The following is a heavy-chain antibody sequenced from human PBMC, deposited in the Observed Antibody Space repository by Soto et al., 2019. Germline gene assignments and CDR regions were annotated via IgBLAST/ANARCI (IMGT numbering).Heavy chain of an antibody. V-gene: IGHV4-4*01. J-gene: IGHJ5*02. CDR1: GGTVPSSHW. CDR3: AREIVTAGGNNYFDP. Sequence: GTLSLTCGVSGGTVPSSHWWSCVRQAPGGGLEWIGNVYHTGDTNLNPSLQSRVTISVDKSNNQFSLRLNSLTAADTAVYFSAREIVTAGGNNYFDPWGPGTLVTVSS. CDR2: VYHTGDT. D-gene: IGHD2-21*02.